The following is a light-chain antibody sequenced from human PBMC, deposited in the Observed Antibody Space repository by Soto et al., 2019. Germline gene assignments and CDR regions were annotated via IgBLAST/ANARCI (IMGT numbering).Light chain of an antibody. CDR2: QAS. V-gene: IGKV1-5*03. J-gene: IGKJ4*01. CDR1: QSISSW. Sequence: DIQMTQSPSTLSASVGDRVTITCRASQSISSWLAWYQQKPGKAPKLLLFQASSLKSGVPSRFSGSGSATEYTLTISSLQPDDFATYYCEDYSSSSGLTFGGGTKVEIK. CDR3: EDYSSSSGLT.